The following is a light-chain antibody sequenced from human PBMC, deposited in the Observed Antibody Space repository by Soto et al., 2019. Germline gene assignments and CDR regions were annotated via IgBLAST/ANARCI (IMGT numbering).Light chain of an antibody. CDR2: GAS. J-gene: IGKJ4*01. V-gene: IGKV3-15*01. CDR3: QQYNNWPLT. CDR1: HRVSSY. Sequence: EILMTQSPATLSVSPGECATLSCRASHRVSSYLAWYQQKPGQAPRLLIYGASTRATGIPARFSGSGSGTVFTLTISSLQSEDFAVYYCQQYNNWPLTFGGGTKVDIK.